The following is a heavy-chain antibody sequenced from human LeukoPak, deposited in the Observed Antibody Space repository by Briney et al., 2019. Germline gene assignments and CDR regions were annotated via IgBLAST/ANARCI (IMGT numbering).Heavy chain of an antibody. V-gene: IGHV4-61*02. CDR3: ARAGDVVVGPPSAYLPPRYYMDV. J-gene: IGHJ6*03. CDR2: IYATGNT. CDR1: GGPISRGTYY. Sequence: PSETLSLTCTVSGGPISRGTYYWSWIRQPAGKGLEWIGRIYATGNTKYNPSLKGRVSISLDTSKNQVSLILSSVTAADTAVYFWARAGDVVVGPPSAYLPPRYYMDVWGKGTTVTVSS. D-gene: IGHD2-15*01.